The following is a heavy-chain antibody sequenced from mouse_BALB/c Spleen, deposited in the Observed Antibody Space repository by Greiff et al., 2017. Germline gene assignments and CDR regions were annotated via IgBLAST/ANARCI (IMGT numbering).Heavy chain of an antibody. CDR3: ARHYYYGSSYYFDY. J-gene: IGHJ2*01. D-gene: IGHD1-1*01. V-gene: IGHV1-63*01. CDR2: IYPGSGNT. Sequence: QVQLKESGAELVRPGTSVKISCKASGYAFTNYWLGWVKQRPGHGLEWIGDIYPGSGNTYYNEKFKGKATLTADKSSSTAYMQLSSLTSEDSAVYFCARHYYYGSSYYFDYWGQGTTLTVSS. CDR1: GYAFTNYW.